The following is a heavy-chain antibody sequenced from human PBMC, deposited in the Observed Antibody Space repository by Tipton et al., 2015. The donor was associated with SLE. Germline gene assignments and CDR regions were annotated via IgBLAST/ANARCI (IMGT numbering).Heavy chain of an antibody. J-gene: IGHJ4*02. Sequence: TLSLTCAVSGGSFSTYYWSWIRQFPGKGLEWIGEINRDGATKYNPSLKSRVTMSLDTSKSQFSLKLTSVTAADTAVYYCARDWGGEALDFWGQGTLVTVSS. CDR3: ARDWGGEALDF. V-gene: IGHV4-34*01. CDR1: GGSFSTYY. D-gene: IGHD2-21*01. CDR2: INRDGAT.